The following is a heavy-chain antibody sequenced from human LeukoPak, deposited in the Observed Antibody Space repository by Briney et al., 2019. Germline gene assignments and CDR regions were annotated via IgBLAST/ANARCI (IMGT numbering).Heavy chain of an antibody. J-gene: IGHJ4*02. CDR3: ARGNAFFDY. CDR2: ISVSGVST. V-gene: IGHV3-23*01. CDR1: GFTFSSYA. D-gene: IGHD1-1*01. Sequence: QTGGSLRLSCTDSGFTFSSYALSWVRQAPGKGLEWVSAISVSGVSTYYADSVKGRFTISRDNSKNTLYLQMNSLRAEDTAVYYCARGNAFFDYWGQGTLVTVSS.